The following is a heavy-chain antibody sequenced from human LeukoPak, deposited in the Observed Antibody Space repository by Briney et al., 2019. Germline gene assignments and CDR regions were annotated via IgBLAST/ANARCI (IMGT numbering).Heavy chain of an antibody. CDR2: IVVGSGNT. D-gene: IGHD1-26*01. CDR1: GFTFTSSA. J-gene: IGHJ4*02. V-gene: IGHV1-58*02. CDR3: AADLSGATIPDY. Sequence: ASVKVSCKASGFTFTSSAMQWVRQARGQRLEWIGWIVVGSGNTNYAQKFQKRVTITRDMSTSTAYMELSSLRSEDTAVYYCAADLSGATIPDYWGQGTLVTVSS.